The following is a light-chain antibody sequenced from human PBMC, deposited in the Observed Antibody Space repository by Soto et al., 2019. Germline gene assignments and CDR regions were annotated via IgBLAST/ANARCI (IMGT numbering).Light chain of an antibody. V-gene: IGKV3-11*01. CDR1: QSVGIY. J-gene: IGKJ5*01. CDR2: DAS. CDR3: QQGNNLPLIS. Sequence: EIVLAQSPATLSLSPGERATISCRASQSVGIYLAWYQQKPGQAPRLLIYDASNRATDIPAKFSASGSGTDFSLTISSLEPEDFAIYYCQQGNNLPLISFGQGTRLEIK.